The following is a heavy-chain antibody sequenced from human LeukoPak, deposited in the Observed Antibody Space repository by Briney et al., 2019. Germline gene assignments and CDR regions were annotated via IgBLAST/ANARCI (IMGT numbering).Heavy chain of an antibody. J-gene: IGHJ4*02. Sequence: ASVKVSCKVSGYTLTELSMDWVRQAPGKGLEWMGGFDPEDGETIYAQKFQGRVTMTEDTSTDTAYMELSSLRSEDTAVYYCATGPKSWNSPFDYWGQGTLVTVSS. D-gene: IGHD1-7*01. CDR2: FDPEDGET. V-gene: IGHV1-24*01. CDR3: ATGPKSWNSPFDY. CDR1: GYTLTELS.